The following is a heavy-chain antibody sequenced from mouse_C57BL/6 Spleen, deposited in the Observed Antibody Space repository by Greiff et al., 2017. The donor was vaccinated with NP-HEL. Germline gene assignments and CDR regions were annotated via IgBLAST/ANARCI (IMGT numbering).Heavy chain of an antibody. V-gene: IGHV1-80*01. CDR2: IYPGDGDT. CDR1: GYAFSSYW. Sequence: VQLQQSGAELVKPGASVKISCKASGYAFSSYWMNWVKQRPGKGLEWIGQIYPGDGDTNYNGKFKGKATLTADKSSSTAYMQLSSLTSEDSAVYFCARRSSRYWYFDVWGTGTTVTVSS. J-gene: IGHJ1*03. D-gene: IGHD1-1*01. CDR3: ARRSSRYWYFDV.